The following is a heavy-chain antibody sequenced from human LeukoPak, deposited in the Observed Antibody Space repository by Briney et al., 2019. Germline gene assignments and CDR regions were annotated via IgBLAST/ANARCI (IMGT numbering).Heavy chain of an antibody. J-gene: IGHJ4*02. Sequence: GGSLRLSCAASGFTFRTYAMHWVRHAPVKGLEYVSAISSNGGSTYYANSVKGRFSISRDNSKNTLYLQLGSLRAEDMAVYYCARPVVVAANIDYWGQGTLVTVSS. V-gene: IGHV3-64*01. D-gene: IGHD2-15*01. CDR2: ISSNGGST. CDR3: ARPVVVAANIDY. CDR1: GFTFRTYA.